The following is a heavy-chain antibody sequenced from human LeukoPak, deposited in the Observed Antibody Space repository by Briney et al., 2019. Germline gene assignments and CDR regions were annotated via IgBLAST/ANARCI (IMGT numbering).Heavy chain of an antibody. Sequence: PSETLSLTCTVSGGSISSYYWSCIRQPAGKGLEWIGRIYTSGSTNYNPSLKSRVTMSVDTSKNQSSLKLRSATGADTAVYYCARSDSVPATAAMSAFDIWGQGTMVTVSS. D-gene: IGHD2-2*01. CDR2: IYTSGST. V-gene: IGHV4-4*07. CDR3: ARSDSVPATAAMSAFDI. CDR1: GGSISSYY. J-gene: IGHJ3*02.